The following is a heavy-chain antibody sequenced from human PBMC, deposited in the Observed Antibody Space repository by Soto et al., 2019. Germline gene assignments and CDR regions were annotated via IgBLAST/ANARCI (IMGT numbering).Heavy chain of an antibody. V-gene: IGHV3-33*01. CDR3: ARDRVGFFDLSPDGFDI. CDR1: GFTFSSYG. J-gene: IGHJ3*02. Sequence: PGGTLRLSCAASGFTFSSYGMHWVRQAPGKGLEWVAVIWYDGSNKYYTDSVKGRFTISRDNSKNTLYLQMNSLRAEDTAVYYCARDRVGFFDLSPDGFDIWGQGTMVT. CDR2: IWYDGSNK. D-gene: IGHD3-9*01.